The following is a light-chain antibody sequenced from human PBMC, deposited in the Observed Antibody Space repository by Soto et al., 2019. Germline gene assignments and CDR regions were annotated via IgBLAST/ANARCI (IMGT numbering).Light chain of an antibody. Sequence: SGLTQRPSASGSPGQSVTISCPGTSSDFGKYDYVSWFQHHPGKAPKLIIYEVTKRPSGVPDRFSGSKSGNTASLTVSGLQAEDEADYYCSSYAGNNIPYVFGTGNKGTV. V-gene: IGLV2-8*01. CDR2: EVT. J-gene: IGLJ1*01. CDR1: SSDFGKYDY. CDR3: SSYAGNNIPYV.